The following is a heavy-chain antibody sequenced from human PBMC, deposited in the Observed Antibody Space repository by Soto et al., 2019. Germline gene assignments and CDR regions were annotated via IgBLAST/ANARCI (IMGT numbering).Heavy chain of an antibody. V-gene: IGHV3-15*01. D-gene: IGHD3-10*01. J-gene: IGHJ4*02. CDR1: GFTVTNAW. CDR3: SREGRLLWFGELTDY. Sequence: GGSLRLSCAASGFTVTNAWMSWVRQAPGKGLEWVGRIKSRSAGGTTDYPAPVTGRFVISRDDSKNTLYLQMNSLKTEDTAVYYCSREGRLLWFGELTDYWGQGTLVTVSS. CDR2: IKSRSAGGTT.